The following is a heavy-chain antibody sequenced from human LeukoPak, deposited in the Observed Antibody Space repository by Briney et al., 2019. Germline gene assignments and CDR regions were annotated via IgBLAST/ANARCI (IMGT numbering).Heavy chain of an antibody. CDR1: GITFSSYG. V-gene: IGHV3-23*01. CDR2: ISGSGGST. CDR3: TKIGHHDAFDI. Sequence: GGSLRLSCAASGITFSSYGMSWVRQAPGKGLEWVSAISGSGGSTYYADSVKGRFTISRDNSKNTLYLQMNSLRAEDTAVYYCTKIGHHDAFDIWGQGTMVTVSS. J-gene: IGHJ3*02.